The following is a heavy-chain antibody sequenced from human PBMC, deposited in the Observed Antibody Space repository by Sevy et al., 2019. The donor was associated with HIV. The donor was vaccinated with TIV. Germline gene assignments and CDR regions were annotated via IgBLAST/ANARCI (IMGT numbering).Heavy chain of an antibody. Sequence: ASVKVSCKASGYSFTAYYMHWVRQAPGHGLEWMGWINPNSGDTEYAQKFQGSVTMTTDTSINTAYMELSRLRSDETAVFYCARDRMIFGGQGGMDVWGQWTTVTVSS. V-gene: IGHV1-2*02. J-gene: IGHJ6*02. CDR1: GYSFTAYY. CDR3: ARDRMIFGGQGGMDV. D-gene: IGHD3-3*01. CDR2: INPNSGDT.